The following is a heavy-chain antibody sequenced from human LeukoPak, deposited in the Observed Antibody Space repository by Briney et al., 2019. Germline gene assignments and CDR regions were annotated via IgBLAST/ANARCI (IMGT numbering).Heavy chain of an antibody. D-gene: IGHD3-22*01. CDR2: ITPILGIA. Sequence: SVKLCCKASGGTFSSYALSWVRQAPGQGLEWIGGITPILGIANYAQDLQGRVTITADKSTNTAYMELSSLRSEDTAVYYCASQDSSGYYLIDYWGQGTLVTVSS. V-gene: IGHV1-69*04. CDR3: ASQDSSGYYLIDY. CDR1: GGTFSSYA. J-gene: IGHJ4*02.